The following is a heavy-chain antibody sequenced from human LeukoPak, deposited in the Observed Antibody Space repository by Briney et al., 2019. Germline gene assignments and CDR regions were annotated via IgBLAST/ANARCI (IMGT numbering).Heavy chain of an antibody. V-gene: IGHV1-2*02. D-gene: IGHD6-19*01. CDR1: GYTFTGYY. J-gene: IGHJ4*02. Sequence: ASVKVSCKASGYTFTGYYMHWVRQAPGQGLEWMGWINPNSGGTNYAQKFQGRVTMTRDTSISTAYMELSRLRSDDTAVYYCARDRTRTGYSSGWYHDYWGQGTLVTVSS. CDR2: INPNSGGT. CDR3: ARDRTRTGYSSGWYHDY.